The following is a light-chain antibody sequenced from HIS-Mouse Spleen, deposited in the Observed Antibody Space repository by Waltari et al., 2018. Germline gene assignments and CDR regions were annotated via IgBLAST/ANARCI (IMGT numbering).Light chain of an antibody. Sequence: QSALTQPASVSGSPGQSITISCTGTSRDVGSYKLFSWYQQHPGKAPNLMIYEGSKRPSGVSNRFSGSKSGNTASLTISGLQAEDEADYYCCSYAGSSTWVFGGGTKLTVL. CDR3: CSYAGSSTWV. V-gene: IGLV2-23*01. CDR2: EGS. CDR1: SRDVGSYKL. J-gene: IGLJ3*02.